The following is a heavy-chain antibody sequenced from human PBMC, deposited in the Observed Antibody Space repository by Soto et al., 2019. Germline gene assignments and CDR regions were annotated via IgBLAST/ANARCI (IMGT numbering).Heavy chain of an antibody. CDR2: ISAYNGNT. CDR3: ASLSGSGDLYYFDY. D-gene: IGHD7-27*01. V-gene: IGHV1-18*01. J-gene: IGHJ4*02. CDR1: SYTFASYG. Sequence: ASVKVSCKASSYTFASYGISWVRQAPGQGLEWMGWISAYNGNTNYAQKLQGRVTMTTDTSTSTDSMELRSLRSDDTAVYYCASLSGSGDLYYFDYWGQGTLVTVSS.